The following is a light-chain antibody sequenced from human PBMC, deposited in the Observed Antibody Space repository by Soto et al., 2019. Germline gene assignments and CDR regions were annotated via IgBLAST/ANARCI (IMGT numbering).Light chain of an antibody. Sequence: DIQMTQSPSNLSASVGDRVTITCRASQTISSWLAWYQQKPGKAPKVLIYKASSLESGVPSRFSGSGSGTEFTLTISSLQPDDFANYYCQQYNSYSRTFGQGTKVEIK. CDR2: KAS. J-gene: IGKJ1*01. CDR3: QQYNSYSRT. V-gene: IGKV1-5*03. CDR1: QTISSW.